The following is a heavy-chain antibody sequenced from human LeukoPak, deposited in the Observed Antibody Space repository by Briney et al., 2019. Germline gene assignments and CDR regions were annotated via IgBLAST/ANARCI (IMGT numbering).Heavy chain of an antibody. Sequence: SVKVSCKASGGTFSSDAISWVRQAPGQGLEWMGRIIPIFGTANYEQKFQGRVTITTDESTSTAYMELSSLRSENTAVYYCARSGAARPSAHYYYYYYMDVWGKGTTVTVSS. V-gene: IGHV1-69*05. J-gene: IGHJ6*03. CDR1: GGTFSSDA. CDR2: IIPIFGTA. CDR3: ARSGAARPSAHYYYYYYMDV. D-gene: IGHD6-6*01.